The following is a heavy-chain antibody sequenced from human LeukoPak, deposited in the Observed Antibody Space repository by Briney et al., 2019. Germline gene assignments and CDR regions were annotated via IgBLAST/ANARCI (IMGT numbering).Heavy chain of an antibody. Sequence: GGSLRLSCAASGFTFSSYSMNWVRQAPGKGLEWVSLSGGSTYYADSVKGRFTISRDNSKNTLYLQMNSLRAEDTAVYYCARGPSGYHNTGGQGTLVTVSS. J-gene: IGHJ4*02. CDR2: SGGST. D-gene: IGHD5-12*01. CDR3: ARGPSGYHNT. V-gene: IGHV3-66*01. CDR1: GFTFSSYS.